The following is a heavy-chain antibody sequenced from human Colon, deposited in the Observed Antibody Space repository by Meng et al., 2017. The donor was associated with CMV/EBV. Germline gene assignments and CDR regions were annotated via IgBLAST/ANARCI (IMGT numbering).Heavy chain of an antibody. Sequence: SGFPFGCYAMGWVRQAPGKGLEWVSAISDSGSSTYYAGSAKGRFTISRDNSKNTLYLQMNSLRAEDTAVYYCAKVPPVFGVVLNWFDPWGQGTLVTISS. CDR1: GFPFGCYA. CDR2: ISDSGSST. D-gene: IGHD3-3*01. CDR3: AKVPPVFGVVLNWFDP. V-gene: IGHV3-23*01. J-gene: IGHJ5*02.